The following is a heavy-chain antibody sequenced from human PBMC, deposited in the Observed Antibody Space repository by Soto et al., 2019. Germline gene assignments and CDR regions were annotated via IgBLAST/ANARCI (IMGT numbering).Heavy chain of an antibody. CDR3: ARNRGYSYGYNWFDP. J-gene: IGHJ5*02. CDR1: GGSFSGYY. V-gene: IGHV4-34*01. Sequence: SETLSLTYAVYGGSFSGYYWSWIRQPPGKGLEWIGEINHSGSTNYNPSLKSRVTISVDTSKNQFSLKLSSVTAADTAVYYCARNRGYSYGYNWFDPWGQGTLVTVSS. CDR2: INHSGST. D-gene: IGHD5-18*01.